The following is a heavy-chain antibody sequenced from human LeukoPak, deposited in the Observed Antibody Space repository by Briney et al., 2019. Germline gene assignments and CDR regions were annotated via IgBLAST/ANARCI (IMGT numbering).Heavy chain of an antibody. CDR3: ARARYCSGGSCYGYFQH. Sequence: SVKVSCKASGGTFSSYAISWVRQAPGQGLEWMGGIIPIFGTANYAQKFQGRVTITADESTSTAYMELSSLRSEDTAVYYCARARYCSGGSCYGYFQHWGQDTLVTVSS. J-gene: IGHJ1*01. CDR2: IIPIFGTA. D-gene: IGHD2-15*01. CDR1: GGTFSSYA. V-gene: IGHV1-69*13.